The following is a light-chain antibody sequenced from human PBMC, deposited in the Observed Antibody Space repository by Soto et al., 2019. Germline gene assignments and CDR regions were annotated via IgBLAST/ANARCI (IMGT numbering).Light chain of an antibody. CDR3: TSYKSSSTCDV. J-gene: IGLJ1*01. V-gene: IGLV2-14*01. Sequence: QSVLTQPASVSGSPGQSITISCTGTSSDVGGYNYVSWYQQHPGKAPKLMIYEVSNRPLGVSNRFSGSKSGNTASLTISGLQDEDEADYYCTSYKSSSTCDVFGNGTKVTVL. CDR1: SSDVGGYNY. CDR2: EVS.